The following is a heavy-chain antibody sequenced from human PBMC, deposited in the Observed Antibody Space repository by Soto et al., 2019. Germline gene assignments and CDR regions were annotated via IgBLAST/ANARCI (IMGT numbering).Heavy chain of an antibody. V-gene: IGHV3-23*01. CDR1: GFTFSSYA. D-gene: IGHD6-6*01. CDR3: AKGASRSSSRWFDP. Sequence: GESLKISCAASGFTFSSYAMSWVRQAPGKGLEWVSAISGSGGSTYYADSVKGRFTISRDNSKNTLYLQMNSLRAEDTAVYYCAKGASRSSSRWFDPWGQGTLVTVSS. CDR2: ISGSGGST. J-gene: IGHJ5*02.